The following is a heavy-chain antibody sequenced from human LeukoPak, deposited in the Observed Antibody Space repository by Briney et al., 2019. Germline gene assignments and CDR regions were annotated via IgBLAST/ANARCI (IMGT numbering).Heavy chain of an antibody. Sequence: GGSLRLSCAASGSTFSDYWMSWVRQAPGKGLEWVGNIKQDGSEKYYVDSVKGRFTISRDNAKNSLYLQMNSLRAEDTAVYYCAREGKLSYWGQGTLATVSS. CDR1: GSTFSDYW. CDR2: IKQDGSEK. V-gene: IGHV3-7*01. J-gene: IGHJ4*02. CDR3: AREGKLSY.